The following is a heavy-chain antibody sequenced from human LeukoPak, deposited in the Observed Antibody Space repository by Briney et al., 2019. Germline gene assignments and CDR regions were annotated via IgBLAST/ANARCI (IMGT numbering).Heavy chain of an antibody. CDR2: IYSGETT. CDR3: ARDLRGGNFDS. Sequence: GGSLRLSCAASEFTVSSNYMSWVRQAPGKGLEWVSVIYSGETTYYTDSVKGRFTISRHNSRNTLYLQMNSLRAEDTAVYYCARDLRGGNFDSWGQGILVTVSS. CDR1: EFTVSSNY. D-gene: IGHD2-15*01. J-gene: IGHJ4*02. V-gene: IGHV3-53*04.